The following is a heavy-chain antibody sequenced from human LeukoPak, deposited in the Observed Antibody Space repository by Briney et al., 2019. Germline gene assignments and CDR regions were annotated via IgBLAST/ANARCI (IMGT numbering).Heavy chain of an antibody. Sequence: GGSLRLSCAASGFTFSSYSMNWVRQAPGKGLEWVSSISSSSSYIYYADSVKGRFTISRDNAKNSLYLQMNSLRAEDTAVYYCASSPTRGYSYGLDYWGQGTLVTVSS. D-gene: IGHD5-18*01. V-gene: IGHV3-21*01. CDR2: ISSSSSYI. CDR1: GFTFSSYS. CDR3: ASSPTRGYSYGLDY. J-gene: IGHJ4*02.